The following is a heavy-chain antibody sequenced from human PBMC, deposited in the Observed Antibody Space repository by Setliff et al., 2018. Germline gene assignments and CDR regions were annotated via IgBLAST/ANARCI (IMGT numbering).Heavy chain of an antibody. CDR3: ARTGTYRYFDY. CDR2: IYTGGTT. Sequence: PSETLSLTCTVSGASINSGVYYWAWIRQPPGKGLEWIGRIYTGGTTYYNSSLKSRVTITVDTSKNHFSLRLNSVTAADTAVYYGARTGTYRYFDYWGRGTRVPVS. J-gene: IGHJ4*02. D-gene: IGHD1-1*01. V-gene: IGHV4-39*02. CDR1: GASINSGVYY.